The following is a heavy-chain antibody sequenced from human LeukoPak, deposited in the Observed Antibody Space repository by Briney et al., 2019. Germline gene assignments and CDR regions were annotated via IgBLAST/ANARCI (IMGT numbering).Heavy chain of an antibody. CDR2: IQNSALYRATI. Sequence: KSSETLSLTCAVSGGSIGSFYWTWIRQPPGKGLEWICYIQNSALYRATIKSSPSLQSRVSLSIDTSKKQVSLTVNSVTAADTALYYCARLTSTFYYSMDVWGPGTAVTVSS. V-gene: IGHV4-59*08. CDR3: ARLTSTFYYSMDV. D-gene: IGHD2/OR15-2a*01. CDR1: GGSIGSFY. J-gene: IGHJ6*02.